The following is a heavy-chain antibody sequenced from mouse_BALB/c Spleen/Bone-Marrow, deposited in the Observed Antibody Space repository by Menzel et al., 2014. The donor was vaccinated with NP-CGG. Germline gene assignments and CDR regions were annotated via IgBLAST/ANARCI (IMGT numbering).Heavy chain of an antibody. D-gene: IGHD1-1*01. Sequence: VKLVESGAELVKPGASVKLSCKASGYTSTSYWMHWVKQRPGHGLEWIGEINPSNGRTNYNEKFKSKATLTVDKSSSTAYMQLSSLTSEDSAVYYCARRTTTVVATDYWGQGTTLTVPS. CDR2: INPSNGRT. CDR1: GYTSTSYW. CDR3: ARRTTTVVATDY. J-gene: IGHJ2*01. V-gene: IGHV1S81*02.